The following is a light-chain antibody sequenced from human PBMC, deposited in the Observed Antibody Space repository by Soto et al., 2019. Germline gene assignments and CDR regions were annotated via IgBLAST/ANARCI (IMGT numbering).Light chain of an antibody. V-gene: IGKV1-5*01. CDR3: QQYNSYSQT. CDR2: DAS. CDR1: QSISSW. Sequence: DIQMTQSPSTLSASVGDRVTITCRASQSISSWLAWYQQKPGKAPKLLIYDASSLESGVPSRFSGSGSGTAFSLTISSLQPDDFATYYCQQYNSYSQTFGHGTKVEIK. J-gene: IGKJ1*01.